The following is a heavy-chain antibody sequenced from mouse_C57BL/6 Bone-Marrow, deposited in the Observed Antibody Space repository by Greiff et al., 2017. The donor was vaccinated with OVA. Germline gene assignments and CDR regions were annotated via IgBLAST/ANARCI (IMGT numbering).Heavy chain of an antibody. D-gene: IGHD1-1*01. J-gene: IGHJ4*01. CDR2: IDPNSGGT. Sequence: QVQLQQPGAELVKPGASMKLSCKASGYTFTSSWMHWVKQRPGRGLEWIGRIDPNSGGTKYNEKFKSKATLTVDKPSSTAYMQLSSLTSEDSAVYYCARERVIYYYGSSYGNYAMDYWGQGTSVTVSS. CDR3: ARERVIYYYGSSYGNYAMDY. CDR1: GYTFTSSW. V-gene: IGHV1-72*01.